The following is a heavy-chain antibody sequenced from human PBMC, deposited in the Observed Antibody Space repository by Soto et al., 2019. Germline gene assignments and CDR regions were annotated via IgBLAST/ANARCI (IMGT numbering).Heavy chain of an antibody. J-gene: IGHJ4*02. CDR2: INHGGSA. CDR1: GGSISSGDYY. CDR3: ARGQHMGTITTYFDY. V-gene: IGHV4-39*07. D-gene: IGHD3-22*01. Sequence: SETLSLTCTVSGGSISSGDYYWSWIRQPPGKGLEWIGEINHGGSANYNPSLRSRVTISVDTSKNQFSLKLSSVTAADTAAYYCARGQHMGTITTYFDYWGQGTLVTVSS.